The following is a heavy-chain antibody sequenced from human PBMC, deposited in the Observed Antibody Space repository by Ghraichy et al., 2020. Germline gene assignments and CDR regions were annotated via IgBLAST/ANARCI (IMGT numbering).Heavy chain of an antibody. D-gene: IGHD3-10*01. CDR1: GGSFSGYY. Sequence: SETLSLTCALYGGSFSGYYWSWIRQPPGKGLEWIGEINQSGDTHYNPSLKSRVTISVDTSKNQFSLKLSSVTAADTAVYYCARGYGSGSYYQYWGQGTLVTVSS. CDR3: ARGYGSGSYYQY. J-gene: IGHJ4*02. V-gene: IGHV4-34*01. CDR2: INQSGDT.